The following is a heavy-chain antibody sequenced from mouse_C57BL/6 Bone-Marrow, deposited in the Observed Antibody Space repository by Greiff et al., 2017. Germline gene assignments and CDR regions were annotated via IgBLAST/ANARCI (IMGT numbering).Heavy chain of an antibody. Sequence: EVQLQQSGAELVRPGASVKLSCTASGYTITDDYMHWVKQRPEQGLEWIGGIDPENGGTDYASKFQGKATITADTSSNTAYLQLSSLTSEDAAVYYCARGWLVGYAMGYWGQGTSVTVSA. CDR2: IDPENGGT. D-gene: IGHD1-1*01. CDR1: GYTITDDY. CDR3: ARGWLVGYAMGY. J-gene: IGHJ4*01. V-gene: IGHV14-4*01.